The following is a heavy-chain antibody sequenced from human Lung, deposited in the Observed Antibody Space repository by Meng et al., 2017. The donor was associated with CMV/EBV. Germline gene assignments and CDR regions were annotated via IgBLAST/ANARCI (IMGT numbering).Heavy chain of an antibody. CDR1: GFTFDDYT. J-gene: IGHJ4*02. V-gene: IGHV3-43*01. CDR2: ISWDGGST. CDR3: AKDHRSFSYSSSGSCDY. D-gene: IGHD6-13*01. Sequence: GESLKISCAASGFTFDDYTMHWVRQAPGKGLEWVSLISWDGGSTYYADSVKGRFTISRDNSKNSLYLQMNSLRTEDTALYYCAKDHRSFSYSSSGSCDYWGQGTLVTVSS.